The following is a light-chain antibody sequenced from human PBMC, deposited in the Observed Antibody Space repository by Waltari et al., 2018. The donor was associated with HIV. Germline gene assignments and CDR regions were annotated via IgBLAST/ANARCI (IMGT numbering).Light chain of an antibody. V-gene: IGLV2-8*01. Sequence: QSALTQPHSASGSPGQSVTISCIGTSSDVGTYNYVSWYQHHPGRAPKLMIFEVNQRASVVPDRFSASRSGNTAYLTVSGLQPEDEADYYCSSYVGNNIYVFGTGTKVTVL. CDR3: SSYVGNNIYV. CDR2: EVN. J-gene: IGLJ1*01. CDR1: SSDVGTYNY.